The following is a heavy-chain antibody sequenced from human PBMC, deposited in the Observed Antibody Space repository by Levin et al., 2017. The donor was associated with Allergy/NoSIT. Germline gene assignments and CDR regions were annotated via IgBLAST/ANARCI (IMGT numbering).Heavy chain of an antibody. CDR2: ISYDGSNK. D-gene: IGHD2-21*01. J-gene: IGHJ4*02. CDR1: GFSFSSYG. V-gene: IGHV3-30*18. CDR3: AKDDPPYCGGDCSPDY. Sequence: GESLKISCAASGFSFSSYGMHWVRQAPGKGLEWVAVISYDGSNKYYADSVKGRFTISRDNSKNTLYLQMSSLRAEDTAVYYCAKDDPPYCGGDCSPDYWGQGTLVTVSS.